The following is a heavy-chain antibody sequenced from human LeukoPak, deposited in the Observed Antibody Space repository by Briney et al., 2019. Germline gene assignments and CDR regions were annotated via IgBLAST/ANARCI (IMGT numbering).Heavy chain of an antibody. CDR3: ARDRDPRTSMVRGVMEFDY. J-gene: IGHJ4*02. D-gene: IGHD3-10*01. CDR2: IYYSGST. V-gene: IGHV4-59*01. CDR1: GGSISSYY. Sequence: SETLSLTCTVSGGSISSYYWSWIRQPAGKGLEWIGYIYYSGSTNYNPSLKSRVTISVDTSKNQFSLKLSSVTAADTAVYYCARDRDPRTSMVRGVMEFDYWGQGTLVTVSS.